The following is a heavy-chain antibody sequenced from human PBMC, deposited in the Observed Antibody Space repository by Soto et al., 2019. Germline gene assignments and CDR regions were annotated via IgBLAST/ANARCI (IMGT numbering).Heavy chain of an antibody. CDR3: ARVMTGPVAFDI. J-gene: IGHJ3*02. CDR2: INHSGST. Sequence: SGTLSLTCSVHSLSFAGIYWGWIRQPPGKGLEWIGEINHSGSTNYNPSLKSRVTISVDTSKNQFSLKLSSVTAADTAVYYCARVMTGPVAFDIWGQGTMVT. D-gene: IGHD3-9*01. V-gene: IGHV4-34*01. CDR1: SLSFAGIY.